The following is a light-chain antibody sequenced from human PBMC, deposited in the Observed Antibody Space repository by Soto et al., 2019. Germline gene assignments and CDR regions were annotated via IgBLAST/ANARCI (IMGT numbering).Light chain of an antibody. CDR3: CSYAGSDSVV. J-gene: IGLJ2*01. Sequence: QSALTQPASVSGSPGQSITISCSGTSSDVGNYNLVSWYQQHPGKAPKLMIYEVGQRPPGVSNRFSGSRSGNTASLTISGLQAEDEADYYCCSYAGSDSVVFGGGTKLTVL. CDR2: EVG. V-gene: IGLV2-23*02. CDR1: SSDVGNYNL.